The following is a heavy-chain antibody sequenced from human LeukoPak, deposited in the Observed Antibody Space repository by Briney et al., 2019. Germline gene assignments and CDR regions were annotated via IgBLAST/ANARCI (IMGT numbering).Heavy chain of an antibody. CDR3: ATGQQLWLGDFNEWYFDY. Sequence: GASVKVSCKASGYTFTYRYLHWVRQAPGQALEWMGWITPFNGNTNYAQKFQDRVTITRDRSMSTAYMELSSLRSEDTAMFYCATGQQLWLGDFNEWYFDYWGQGTLVTVSS. D-gene: IGHD5-18*01. V-gene: IGHV1-45*02. J-gene: IGHJ4*02. CDR2: ITPFNGNT. CDR1: GYTFTYRY.